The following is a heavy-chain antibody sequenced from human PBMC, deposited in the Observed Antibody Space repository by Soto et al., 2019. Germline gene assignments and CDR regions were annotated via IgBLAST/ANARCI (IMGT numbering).Heavy chain of an antibody. V-gene: IGHV3-23*01. CDR2: ISGSGGVT. D-gene: IGHD2-2*01. CDR3: AKHWAYAPSNYYFDS. CDR1: GFTFSSYA. J-gene: IGHJ4*02. Sequence: HPGGSLRLSCAASGFTFSSYAMSWVRQAPGKGLEWVSGISGSGGVTDYPDSVMGRFTISRDNSKDTLYLQMNSLRAEDTAIYYCAKHWAYAPSNYYFDSWGQGTLVTVSS.